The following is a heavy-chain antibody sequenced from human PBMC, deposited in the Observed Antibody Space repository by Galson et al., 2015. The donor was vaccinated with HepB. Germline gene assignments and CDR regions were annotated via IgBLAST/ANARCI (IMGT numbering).Heavy chain of an antibody. D-gene: IGHD1-1*01. CDR1: GGSINGGGSS. J-gene: IGHJ3*02. CDR3: ARRFTNWYAFDI. CDR2: ISHGGST. V-gene: IGHV4-30-2*01. Sequence: LSLTCAISGGSINGGGSSWSWIRQPVGKGLEWIGYISHGGSTSYKPSLWSRVTISVDRSKHQFSLKLSSMTAAHTAVYYCARRFTNWYAFDIWGQGTMVTVS.